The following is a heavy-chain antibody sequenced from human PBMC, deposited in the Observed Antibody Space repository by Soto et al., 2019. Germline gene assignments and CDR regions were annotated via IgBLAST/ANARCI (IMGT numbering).Heavy chain of an antibody. CDR3: ARVHYYCLDV. J-gene: IGHJ6*02. CDR1: GGSISSDNW. Sequence: QVQLQESGPGLVKPSETLSLTCAVSGGSISSDNWWSWVRQSPGKGLEWIGDIYRSGSTYYNPSLKSRVTISDDKSENQRSLSLSSVTAADTAFYYCARVHYYCLDVWGQGTTVTVSS. V-gene: IGHV4-4*02. CDR2: IYRSGST.